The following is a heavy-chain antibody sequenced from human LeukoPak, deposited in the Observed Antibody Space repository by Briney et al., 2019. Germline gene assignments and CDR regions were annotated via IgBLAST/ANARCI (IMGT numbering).Heavy chain of an antibody. Sequence: PGGSLRLSCADSGFTFSNSWMAWVRQAPERGLEWVANINQDGSAKTCVDSVKGRFTISRDNAKNSLYLQMNSLRAEDTAVDYCARDSSYNAFDYWGQGTLVTVSS. V-gene: IGHV3-7*05. CDR2: INQDGSAK. D-gene: IGHD5-24*01. CDR3: ARDSSYNAFDY. J-gene: IGHJ4*02. CDR1: GFTFSNSW.